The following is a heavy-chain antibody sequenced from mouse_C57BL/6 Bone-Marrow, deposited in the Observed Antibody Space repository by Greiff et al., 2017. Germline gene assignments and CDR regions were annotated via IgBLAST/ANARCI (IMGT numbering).Heavy chain of an antibody. CDR1: GYTFTSYG. CDR2: IYPRSGNT. V-gene: IGHV1-81*01. J-gene: IGHJ3*01. Sequence: QVQLQQSGAELARPGASVKLSCKASGYTFTSYGISWVKQRTGQGLEWIGEIYPRSGNTYYNEKFKGKATLTADKSSSTAYMELRSLTSEDSAVYFCAPNGGLFAYWGQGTLVTVSA. CDR3: APNGGLFAY.